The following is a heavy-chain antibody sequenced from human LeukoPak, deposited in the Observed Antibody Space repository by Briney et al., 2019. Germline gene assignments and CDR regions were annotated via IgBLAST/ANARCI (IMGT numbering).Heavy chain of an antibody. V-gene: IGHV3-21*01. CDR3: ARTPTADWLPPG. Sequence: GGSLRLSCAASGFTFSSYSMNWVRQAPGKGLEWVSSISSSSSYIYYADSVKGRFTISRDNAKNSLYLQMNSLRVEDTAVYYCARTPTADWLPPGWGQGTLVTVSS. D-gene: IGHD3-9*01. J-gene: IGHJ4*02. CDR2: ISSSSSYI. CDR1: GFTFSSYS.